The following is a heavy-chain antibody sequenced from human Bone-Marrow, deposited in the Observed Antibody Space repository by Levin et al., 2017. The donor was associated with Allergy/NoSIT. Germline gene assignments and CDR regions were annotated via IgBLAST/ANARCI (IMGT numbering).Heavy chain of an antibody. Sequence: SETLSLTCTVSGGSISTIDYYWGWVRQSPGKGLEWIGSIFYDGRTYYKPSLKSRLSISVDTSKNQISLNVSSVTAADTAVYYCARLEKYTTRLIHNRRRPHKERTGDFDFWGQGTLVTVSS. D-gene: IGHD1-14*01. CDR3: ARLEKYTTRLIHNRRRPHKERTGDFDF. CDR1: GGSISTIDYY. V-gene: IGHV4-39*01. CDR2: IFYDGRT. J-gene: IGHJ4*02.